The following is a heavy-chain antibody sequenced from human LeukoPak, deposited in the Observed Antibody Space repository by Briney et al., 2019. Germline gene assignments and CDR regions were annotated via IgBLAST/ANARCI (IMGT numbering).Heavy chain of an antibody. CDR1: GFTFDDYG. D-gene: IGHD5-12*01. CDR3: ARGPSGYHNT. V-gene: IGHV3-20*04. Sequence: GGSLRLSCAASGFTFDDYGMSWVRQAPGKGLEWVSGINWNGGSTGYADSVKGRFTISRDNAKDSLYLQMNSLRAEDTAVYYCARGPSGYHNTGGQGTLVTVSS. J-gene: IGHJ4*02. CDR2: INWNGGST.